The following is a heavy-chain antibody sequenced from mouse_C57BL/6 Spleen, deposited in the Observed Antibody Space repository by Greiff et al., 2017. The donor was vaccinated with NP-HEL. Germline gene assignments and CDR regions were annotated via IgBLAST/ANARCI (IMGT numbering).Heavy chain of an antibody. J-gene: IGHJ1*03. V-gene: IGHV5-6*01. Sequence: EVQRVESGGDLVKPGGSLKLSCAASGFTFSSYGMSWVRQIPDKRLEWVATISSGGSYTYYPESVKGRFTISRDNAKNTLYLQMSSLKSEDTAMYYCARQGITTVVASYWYFDVWGTGTTVTVSS. D-gene: IGHD1-1*01. CDR1: GFTFSSYG. CDR3: ARQGITTVVASYWYFDV. CDR2: ISSGGSYT.